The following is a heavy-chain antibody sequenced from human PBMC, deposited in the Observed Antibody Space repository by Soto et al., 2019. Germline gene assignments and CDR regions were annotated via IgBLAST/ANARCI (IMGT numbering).Heavy chain of an antibody. V-gene: IGHV3-64D*08. Sequence: GGSLRLSCAASGFTFSSYAMHWVRQAPGKGLEYVAAISCDGGSTYYADSVKGRFTISRDNSKNTLYLQMSSLRAEDTAVYYCAYGSGSYLSVDYYYYMDVWGKGTTVTVSS. D-gene: IGHD3-10*01. CDR3: AYGSGSYLSVDYYYYMDV. CDR2: ISCDGGST. J-gene: IGHJ6*03. CDR1: GFTFSSYA.